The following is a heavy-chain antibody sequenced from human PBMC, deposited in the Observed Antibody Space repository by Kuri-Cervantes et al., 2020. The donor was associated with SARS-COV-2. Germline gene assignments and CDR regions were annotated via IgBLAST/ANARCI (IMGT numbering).Heavy chain of an antibody. J-gene: IGHJ4*02. CDR2: INHSGST. CDR3: AGSRDGYNLPFDY. D-gene: IGHD5-24*01. CDR1: GGSLSGYY. V-gene: IGHV4-34*01. Sequence: SETLSLTCAVYGGSLSGYYWSWIRQPPGKGLEWIGEINHSGSTNYNPSLKSRVTISVDTSKNQFSLKLSSVTAADTAVYYCAGSRDGYNLPFDYWGQGTLVTVSS.